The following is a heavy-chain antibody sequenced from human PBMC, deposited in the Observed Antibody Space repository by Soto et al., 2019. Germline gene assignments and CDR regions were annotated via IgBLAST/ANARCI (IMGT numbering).Heavy chain of an antibody. CDR2: IIPIFGTI. D-gene: IGHD6-19*01. V-gene: IGHV1-69*12. CDR1: GGTFRTYA. J-gene: IGHJ6*02. Sequence: QVQLLQSGAEVKKPGSSVRVSCEASGGTFRTYAISWVRQAPGQGLEWMGEIIPIFGTINYAQKFQGRLTITADESTATVYMDLRSLRSGDTALYYCAKGAVAGTPTSYYYYGMDVWGQGTTVTVSS. CDR3: AKGAVAGTPTSYYYYGMDV.